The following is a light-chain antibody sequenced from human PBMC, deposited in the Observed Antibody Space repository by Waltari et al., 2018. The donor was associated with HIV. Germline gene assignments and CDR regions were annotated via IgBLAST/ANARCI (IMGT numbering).Light chain of an antibody. CDR1: QSISTS. CDR2: AAS. CDR3: QQTSNTPWT. Sequence: DTQMTQSPSSLSASVGDRLTIACRASQSISTSLNWYQQKHGRAPNLLIYAASSLHSGVPSRFTGSGSGTDFTLTIDNLQPEDCATYYCQQTSNTPWTFGQGTKVEIQ. V-gene: IGKV1-39*01. J-gene: IGKJ1*01.